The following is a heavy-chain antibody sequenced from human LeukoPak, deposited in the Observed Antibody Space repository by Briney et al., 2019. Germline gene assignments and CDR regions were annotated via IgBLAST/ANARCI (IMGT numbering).Heavy chain of an antibody. J-gene: IGHJ4*02. V-gene: IGHV3-23*01. CDR2: ITDTGGNT. D-gene: IGHD6-6*01. CDR1: GFTFRSYA. CDR3: AKGSLAARPYYFDC. Sequence: GGSLRLSCAASGFTFRSYAMSWVRQAPGKGLEWVSAITDTGGNTWYADSVTGRFTISRDNSKNTLYLQTNGLRAEDTALYYCAKGSLAARPYYFDCWGQGTLVSVSS.